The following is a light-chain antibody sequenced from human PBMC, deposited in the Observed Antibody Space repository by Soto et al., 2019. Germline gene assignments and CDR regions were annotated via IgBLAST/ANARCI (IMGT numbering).Light chain of an antibody. CDR2: GAS. Sequence: EIVLTQSPGTLSLSPGERATLSCRASQSVSSSYLAWYQQKPGQAPRLLIYGASSRATGIPDRFSGSGSGSLEPEDFAVYYCQQYGSSPPFGQGTRLEIK. CDR3: QQYGSSPP. V-gene: IGKV3-20*01. J-gene: IGKJ5*01. CDR1: QSVSSSY.